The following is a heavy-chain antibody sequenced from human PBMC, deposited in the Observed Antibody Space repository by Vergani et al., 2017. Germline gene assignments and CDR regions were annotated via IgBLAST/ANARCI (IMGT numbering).Heavy chain of an antibody. Sequence: EVALVQSGPEMRKPGESLKISCKGSEYSFGNYWIGWVRQMPGKGLEWMGIIYLADSDTRYSPSFQGQVTISADKSISTACLQWDSLKASDTALYYCARHTTYTDSWGQGTLVTVSS. V-gene: IGHV5-51*01. J-gene: IGHJ4*02. D-gene: IGHD1-1*01. CDR2: IYLADSDT. CDR3: ARHTTYTDS. CDR1: EYSFGNYW.